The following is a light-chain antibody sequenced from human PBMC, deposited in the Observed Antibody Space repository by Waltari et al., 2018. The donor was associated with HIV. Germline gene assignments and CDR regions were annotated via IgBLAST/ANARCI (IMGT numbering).Light chain of an antibody. Sequence: DIQMTQSPSSLPASVGHRVNITWRASQGISTYLACFQQKPGEAPKSLIYAASTLQSGVPSKFSGSGSGTDFTLTITRLQPEDFATYYCQQYFTYPRTFGQGTKVEFK. V-gene: IGKV1-16*02. CDR2: AAS. CDR3: QQYFTYPRT. CDR1: QGISTY. J-gene: IGKJ1*01.